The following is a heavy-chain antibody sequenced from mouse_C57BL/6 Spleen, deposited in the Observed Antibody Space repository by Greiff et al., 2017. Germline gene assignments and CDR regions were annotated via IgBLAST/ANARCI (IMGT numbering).Heavy chain of an antibody. CDR2: IYPRSGNT. CDR3: ARDGKEPLAY. CDR1: GYTFTSYG. J-gene: IGHJ2*01. V-gene: IGHV1-81*01. Sequence: VMLQQSGAELARPGASVKLSCKASGYTFTSYGISWVKQRTGQGLEWIGEIYPRSGNTYYNEKFKGKATLTADKSSSTAYMELRSLTSEDSAVYFCARDGKEPLAYWGQGTTLTVSS. D-gene: IGHD1-1*01.